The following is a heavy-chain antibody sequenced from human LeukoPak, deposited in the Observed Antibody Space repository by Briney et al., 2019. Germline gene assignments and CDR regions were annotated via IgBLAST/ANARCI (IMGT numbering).Heavy chain of an antibody. CDR2: IYAGGST. CDR3: AKGIGGGGGCSSKVDY. D-gene: IGHD2-15*01. J-gene: IGHJ4*02. CDR1: GLGVRGIY. Sequence: GGSLRLSCATSGLGVRGIYMSWVRQVPGNGPEWLSVIYAGGSTYYADSVKGRFSISRDDSWSTLYLQMNNLRAEDTAVYYCAKGIGGGGGCSSKVDYWGQGTLVTVSS. V-gene: IGHV3-53*01.